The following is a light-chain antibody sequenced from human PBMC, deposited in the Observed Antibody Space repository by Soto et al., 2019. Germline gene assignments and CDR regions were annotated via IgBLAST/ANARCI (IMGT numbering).Light chain of an antibody. Sequence: EIVLTQSPATLSSFPGDRVTLSCRASQAVNTRLAWYQHKPGQAPRLLIYLASNRAAGVPARFSGSGSGTDFTLTISSLEPEDSAVYYCQQYDDSSRTFGQGTKVDIK. CDR1: QAVNTR. J-gene: IGKJ1*01. CDR3: QQYDDSSRT. CDR2: LAS. V-gene: IGKV3D-11*01.